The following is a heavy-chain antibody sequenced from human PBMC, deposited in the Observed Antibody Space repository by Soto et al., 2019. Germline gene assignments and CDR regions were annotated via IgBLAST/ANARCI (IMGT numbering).Heavy chain of an antibody. CDR3: TTIQLWLDAFDI. V-gene: IGHV3-73*01. J-gene: IGHJ3*02. CDR2: IRSKANSYAT. D-gene: IGHD5-18*01. CDR1: GFTFSGSA. Sequence: PGGSLRLSCAASGFTFSGSAMHWVRQASGKGLEWVGRIRSKANSYATAYAASVKGRFTISRDDSKNTAYLQMNSLKTEDTAAYYCTTIQLWLDAFDIWGQGTMVTVSS.